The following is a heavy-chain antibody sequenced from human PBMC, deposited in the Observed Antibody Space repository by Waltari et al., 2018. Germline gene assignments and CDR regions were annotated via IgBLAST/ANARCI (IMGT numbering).Heavy chain of an antibody. D-gene: IGHD1-1*01. CDR2: IIPIFGTA. V-gene: IGHV1-69*08. J-gene: IGHJ6*02. CDR1: GGTFSSYA. CDR3: AIAGDSGLERARNYGMDV. Sequence: QVQLVQSGAEVKKPGSSVKVSCTASGGTFSSYAISWVRQDPGQGLEWMGRIIPIFGTANYAQKFQGRVTITADKSTSTAYMELSSLRSEDTAVYYCAIAGDSGLERARNYGMDVWGQGTTVTVSS.